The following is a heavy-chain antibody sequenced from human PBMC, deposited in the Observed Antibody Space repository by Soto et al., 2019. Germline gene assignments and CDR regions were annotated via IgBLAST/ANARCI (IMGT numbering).Heavy chain of an antibody. CDR2: IIPILGIA. V-gene: IGHV1-69*02. J-gene: IGHJ4*02. Sequence: QVQLVQSGAEVKKPGSSVKVSCKASGGTFSSYTISWVRQAPGQGLEWMGRIIPILGIANYAQKFQGRVTITADKSTSTAYMELSSLRSEDTAVYYCARARQEGASYYGSGSYGDYWGQGTLVTVSS. D-gene: IGHD3-10*01. CDR1: GGTFSSYT. CDR3: ARARQEGASYYGSGSYGDY.